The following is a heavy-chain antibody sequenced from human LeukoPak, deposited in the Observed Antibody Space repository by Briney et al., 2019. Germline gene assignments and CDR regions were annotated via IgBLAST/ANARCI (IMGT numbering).Heavy chain of an antibody. V-gene: IGHV1-69*05. J-gene: IGHJ4*02. CDR3: ARARDTAMVIEPRLPLGD. Sequence: SVKVSCKASGGTFSSYAISWVRQAPGQGLEWMGGIIPIFGTANYAQKFQGRVTITTDESTSTAYMELSSLRSEDTAVYYCARARDTAMVIEPRLPLGDWGQGTLVTVSS. CDR2: IIPIFGTA. CDR1: GGTFSSYA. D-gene: IGHD5-18*01.